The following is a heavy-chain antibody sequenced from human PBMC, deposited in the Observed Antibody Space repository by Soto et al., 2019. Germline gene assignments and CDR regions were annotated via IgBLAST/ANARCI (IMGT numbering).Heavy chain of an antibody. CDR2: IDPSDSYT. J-gene: IGHJ5*01. D-gene: IGHD2-15*01. Sequence: PGEPLKIYCKTSGYSFSTYWLTWVLQIPWKGLEWMGRIDPSDSYTYYSPSFQGHVTFSADKSITTAYLQWSSLKASDTAMYYCARLVPLLNIATTYFDTCGRDTLLTLSS. V-gene: IGHV5-10-1*01. CDR3: ARLVPLLNIATTYFDT. CDR1: GYSFSTYW.